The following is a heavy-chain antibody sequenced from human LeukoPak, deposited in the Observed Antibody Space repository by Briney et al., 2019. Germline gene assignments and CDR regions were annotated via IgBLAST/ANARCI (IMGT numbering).Heavy chain of an antibody. J-gene: IGHJ3*02. CDR3: GRARITMGDAFDI. CDR2: INAYNGNT. D-gene: IGHD3-10*01. CDR1: GYTFTSYG. V-gene: IGHV1-18*04. Sequence: ASVKVSCKASGYTFTSYGISWVRQAPGQGLEWMGWINAYNGNTNYAQKLQGRVTMTTDTSTSTAYMELRSLRSDDTAVYYCGRARITMGDAFDIWGQGTMVTVSS.